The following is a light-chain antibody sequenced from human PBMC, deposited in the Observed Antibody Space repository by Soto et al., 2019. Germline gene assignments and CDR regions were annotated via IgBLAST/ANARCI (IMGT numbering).Light chain of an antibody. J-gene: IGLJ1*01. CDR2: EVN. Sequence: QSVLTQPPSVSGSPGQSVTISCTGTSSGVGFFNYVSWYQHHPGKVPKFLIYEVNKRPSGVPDRFSGSKSGNTASLTVSGLQPEDEAEYFCSSFVDGTSYVYGTGTKVTVL. CDR3: SSFVDGTSYV. CDR1: SSGVGFFNY. V-gene: IGLV2-8*01.